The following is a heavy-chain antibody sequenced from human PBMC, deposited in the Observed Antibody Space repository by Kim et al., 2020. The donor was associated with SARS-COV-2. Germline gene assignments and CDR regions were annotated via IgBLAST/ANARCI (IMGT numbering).Heavy chain of an antibody. D-gene: IGHD1-26*01. CDR3: VKGINSGSYYVDYYYYGMVV. V-gene: IGHV3-64D*06. CDR2: ISSNGGST. Sequence: GGSLRLSCSASGFTFSSYAMHWVRQAPGKGLEYVSAISSNGGSTYYADSVKGRFTISRDNSKNTLYLQMSSLRAEDTAVYYCVKGINSGSYYVDYYYYGMVVWRPGGTVFVFS. CDR1: GFTFSSYA. J-gene: IGHJ6*02.